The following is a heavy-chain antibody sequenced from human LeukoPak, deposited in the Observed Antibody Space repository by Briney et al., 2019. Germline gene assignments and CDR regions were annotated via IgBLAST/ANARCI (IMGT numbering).Heavy chain of an antibody. CDR2: INPNSGGT. D-gene: IGHD3-22*01. Sequence: ASVKVSCKASGYTFTGYYMHWVRQAPGQGLEWMGWINPNSGGTNYAQKFQGRVTMTRDTSISTAYMELSRLRSDDTAVYYCARDYYDSSGYYGFDYWGQGTLVTVSS. V-gene: IGHV1-2*02. CDR1: GYTFTGYY. J-gene: IGHJ4*02. CDR3: ARDYYDSSGYYGFDY.